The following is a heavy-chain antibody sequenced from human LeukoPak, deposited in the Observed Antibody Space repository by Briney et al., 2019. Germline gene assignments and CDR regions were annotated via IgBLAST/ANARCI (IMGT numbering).Heavy chain of an antibody. J-gene: IGHJ6*02. CDR3: ALARSEYHYGMDV. CDR1: GDSVSSISVA. V-gene: IGHV6-1*01. Sequence: SQTLSLTCAISGDSVSSISVAWNWIRQSPSRGLEWLGRTYYRSKWYNEYAVSVKGRININPNPSKNQFSLQLNSVTPEDTAVYYCALARSEYHYGMDVWGQGATVTVSS. CDR2: TYYRSKWYN.